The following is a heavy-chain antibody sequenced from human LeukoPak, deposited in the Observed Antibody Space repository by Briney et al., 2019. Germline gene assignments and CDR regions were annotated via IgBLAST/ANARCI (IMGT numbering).Heavy chain of an antibody. D-gene: IGHD2-15*01. Sequence: SETLSLTCSVSGYSISSGYYWGWIRQPPGKGLEWIGSIYNSGSTYNNPSLKSRATISVDTSKNQFSLKVSSVTAADTAVYYCARTGFSLFDYWGQGTLVTVSS. CDR3: ARTGFSLFDY. J-gene: IGHJ4*02. CDR2: IYNSGST. V-gene: IGHV4-38-2*02. CDR1: GYSISSGYY.